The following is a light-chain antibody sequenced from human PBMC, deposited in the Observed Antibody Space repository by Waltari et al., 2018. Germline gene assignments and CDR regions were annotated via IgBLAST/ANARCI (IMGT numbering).Light chain of an antibody. CDR1: QGISKF. V-gene: IGKV1-16*01. CDR2: GAS. J-gene: IGKJ4*01. Sequence: DIQMTQSPSSLAASVGDRVTITCRASQGISKFLAWFRQKPGKAPESLIYGASSLQSGVPSRFNGSGSGTDFTLTISSLQPEDFASYYCQQYKTFPLTFGGGTKVEIK. CDR3: QQYKTFPLT.